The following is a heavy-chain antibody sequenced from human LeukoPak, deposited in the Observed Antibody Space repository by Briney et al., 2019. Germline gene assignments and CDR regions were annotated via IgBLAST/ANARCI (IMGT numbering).Heavy chain of an antibody. CDR3: ARDEGYYYDSSGLFDY. V-gene: IGHV1-18*01. J-gene: IGHJ4*02. D-gene: IGHD3-22*01. CDR1: GYIFTSYG. CDR2: ISAYNGNT. Sequence: ASVKVSCKASGYIFTSYGISWVRQAPGQGLEWMGWISAYNGNTNYAQKLQGRVTMTTDTSTSTAYMELRSLRSDDTAVYYCARDEGYYYDSSGLFDYWGQGTLVTVSS.